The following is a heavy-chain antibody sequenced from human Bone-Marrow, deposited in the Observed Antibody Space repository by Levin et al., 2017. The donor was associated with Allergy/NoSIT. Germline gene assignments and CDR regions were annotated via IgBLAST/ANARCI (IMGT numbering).Heavy chain of an antibody. J-gene: IGHJ3*01. V-gene: IGHV5-10-1*01. D-gene: IGHD4-17*01. CDR3: ARVLWTPVTTTRLAAFDV. Sequence: GESLKISCQTSGYKFVSHWLAWVRQMPGKGLEWIGRIDPSDSYTNYNPSFHGHVTISADTSIATAYLQWSRLEASDTAIYYCARVLWTPVTTTRLAAFDVWGQGTPVTVTS. CDR2: IDPSDSYT. CDR1: GYKFVSHW.